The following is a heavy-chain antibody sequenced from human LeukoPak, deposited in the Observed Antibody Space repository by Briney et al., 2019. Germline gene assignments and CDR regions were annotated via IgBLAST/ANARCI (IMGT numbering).Heavy chain of an antibody. CDR3: LTDSPVW. J-gene: IGHJ4*02. D-gene: IGHD3-16*01. CDR1: GFSLNGYD. Sequence: GGSLRLSCAGSGFSLNGYDIDCVRQTPGKRMEWLSYISRSGDTIRYADSVKGRFTITRDNAKNSLYLQMNNPRVEDTAASHCLTDSPVWWGQGTLVSVSS. CDR2: ISRSGDTI. V-gene: IGHV3-48*03.